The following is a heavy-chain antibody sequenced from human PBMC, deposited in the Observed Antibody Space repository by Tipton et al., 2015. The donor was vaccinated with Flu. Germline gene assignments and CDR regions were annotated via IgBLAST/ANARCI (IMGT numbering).Heavy chain of an antibody. CDR3: AKHCSGGSCSHAFDT. V-gene: IGHV4-34*01. J-gene: IGHJ3*02. Sequence: LRLSCAVYGGSFSGYYWSWIRQPPGKGLEWVGEINHSGSTNYNPSLKSRVTISVDTSKNQFSLKLTSVTAADTAVYYCAKHCSGGSCSHAFDTWGQGTMVTVSS. CDR1: GGSFSGYY. CDR2: INHSGST. D-gene: IGHD2-15*01.